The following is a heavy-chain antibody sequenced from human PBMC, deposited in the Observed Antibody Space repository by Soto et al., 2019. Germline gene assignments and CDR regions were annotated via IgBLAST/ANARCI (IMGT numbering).Heavy chain of an antibody. CDR1: GFTFSTYA. J-gene: IGHJ2*01. CDR3: ARETVRGSKTFAVWYIDI. V-gene: IGHV3-30-3*01. Sequence: PGGSLRLSCAASGFTFSTYAMHWVRRPPGKGLEWVAFISYDVNNRFYADSVKGRFTISRDNSKNTLYLQMNSLRADDTALYYCARETVRGSKTFAVWYIDIWGRGTLVTVSS. D-gene: IGHD3-10*01. CDR2: ISYDVNNR.